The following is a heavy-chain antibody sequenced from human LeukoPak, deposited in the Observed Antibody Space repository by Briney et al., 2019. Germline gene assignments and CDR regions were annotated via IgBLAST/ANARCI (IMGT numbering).Heavy chain of an antibody. CDR3: AKGTVGAKY. Sequence: GGSLRLSCAASGFTLTSDSMNWVRQAPGKGLEWISYISSGATTTYYADSVKGRFTISRDNAKNTLFLQMNSLRVDDTAVYYCAKGTVGAKYWGQGTLVIVSS. CDR2: ISSGATTT. V-gene: IGHV3-48*04. CDR1: GFTLTSDS. J-gene: IGHJ4*02. D-gene: IGHD1-26*01.